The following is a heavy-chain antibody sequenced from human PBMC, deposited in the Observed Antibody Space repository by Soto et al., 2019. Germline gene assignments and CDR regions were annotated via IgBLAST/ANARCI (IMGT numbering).Heavy chain of an antibody. CDR2: INAGNGNT. CDR3: ARVSGYYLPDY. J-gene: IGHJ4*02. CDR1: GYTFTNYA. V-gene: IGHV1-3*05. D-gene: IGHD5-12*01. Sequence: QVQLVQSGAEEKKPEASVKVSCKASGYTFTNYATHWVRQAPGQRLEWMGWINAGNGNTKYSQKFQGRVTITRDTSASTAYMELSSLRSEDTAVYYCARVSGYYLPDYWGQGTLVTVSS.